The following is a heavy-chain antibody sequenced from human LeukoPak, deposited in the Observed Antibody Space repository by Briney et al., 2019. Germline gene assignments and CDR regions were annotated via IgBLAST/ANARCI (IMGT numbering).Heavy chain of an antibody. CDR1: GYTFTNYD. V-gene: IGHV1-18*01. CDR3: ARDRSSSDY. Sequence: GASVKVSCKASGYTFTNYDISWVRQAPGQGPEWMGWISAYNGNTNYAQKLQDRVSMTTDTSTSTAYMELRSLRSDDTAVYYCARDRSSSDYWGQGTLVTVSS. D-gene: IGHD6-6*01. J-gene: IGHJ4*02. CDR2: ISAYNGNT.